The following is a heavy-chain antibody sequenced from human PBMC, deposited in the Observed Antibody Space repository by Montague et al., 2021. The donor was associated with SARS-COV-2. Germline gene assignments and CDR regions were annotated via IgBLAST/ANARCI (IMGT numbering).Heavy chain of an antibody. Sequence: SLRLSCAASGFTVSSNYMSWFRQAPGKGLEWVSVIYSGGSTYYADSVKGRFTISRDNSKNTLYLQMNSLRAEDTAVYYCARDAGGNFPTSFDYWGQGTLVTVSS. V-gene: IGHV3-53*01. CDR2: IYSGGST. CDR3: ARDAGGNFPTSFDY. D-gene: IGHD4-23*01. J-gene: IGHJ4*02. CDR1: GFTVSSNY.